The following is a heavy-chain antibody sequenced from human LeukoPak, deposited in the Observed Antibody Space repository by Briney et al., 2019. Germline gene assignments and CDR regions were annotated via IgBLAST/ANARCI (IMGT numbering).Heavy chain of an antibody. V-gene: IGHV3-53*01. J-gene: IGHJ4*02. CDR1: GFTVSSNY. CDR2: IYSGGST. D-gene: IGHD2-2*02. Sequence: GGSLRLSCAASGFTVSSNYMSWVRQAPGKGLEWVSVIYSGGSTYYADSVKGRFTISRDNSKNTLYLQMNSLRAEDTAVYYCARDSGCSSTSCYTTFDYWGQGTLVTVSS. CDR3: ARDSGCSSTSCYTTFDY.